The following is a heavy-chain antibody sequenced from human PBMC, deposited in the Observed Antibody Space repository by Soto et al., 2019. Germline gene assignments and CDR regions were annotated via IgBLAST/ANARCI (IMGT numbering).Heavy chain of an antibody. J-gene: IGHJ3*02. CDR3: ARVGSYYDSSGPRAQSDAFEI. CDR1: GGSISSYY. Sequence: SETLSLTCTVSGGSISSYYWSWIRQPPGKGLEWIGYIYYSGSTNYNPSLKSRVTISVDTSKNQFSLKLSSVTAADTAVYYCARVGSYYDSSGPRAQSDAFEIWGQGTMVTVSS. D-gene: IGHD3-22*01. V-gene: IGHV4-59*01. CDR2: IYYSGST.